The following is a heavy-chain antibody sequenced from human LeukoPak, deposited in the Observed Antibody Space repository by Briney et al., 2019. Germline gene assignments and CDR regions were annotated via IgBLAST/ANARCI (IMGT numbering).Heavy chain of an antibody. D-gene: IGHD3-22*01. Sequence: GASVKVSCKASGYTFTGYYMHWVRQAPGQGLEWMGWINPNSGGTNYAQKFQGGVTMTRDTSISTAYMELSRLRSDDTAVYYCARSMESSGYYDYWGQGTLVTVSS. CDR3: ARSMESSGYYDY. V-gene: IGHV1-2*02. CDR1: GYTFTGYY. CDR2: INPNSGGT. J-gene: IGHJ4*02.